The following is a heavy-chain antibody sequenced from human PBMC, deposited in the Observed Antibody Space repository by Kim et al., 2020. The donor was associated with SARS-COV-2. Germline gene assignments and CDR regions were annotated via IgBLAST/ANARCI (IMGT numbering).Heavy chain of an antibody. V-gene: IGHV3-72*01. J-gene: IGHJ3*02. Sequence: GGSLRLSCAASGFTFSDHYMDWVRQAPGKGLEWVGRTRNKANSYTTEYAASVKGRFTISRDDSKNSLYLQMNSLKTEDTAVYYCARVGSVSGADAFDIWGQGTMVTVSS. CDR3: ARVGSVSGADAFDI. D-gene: IGHD3-10*01. CDR2: TRNKANSYTT. CDR1: GFTFSDHY.